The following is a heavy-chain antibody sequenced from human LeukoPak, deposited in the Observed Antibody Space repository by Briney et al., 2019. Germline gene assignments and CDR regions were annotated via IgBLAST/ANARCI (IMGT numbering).Heavy chain of an antibody. CDR2: INPNSGGT. V-gene: IGHV1-2*02. J-gene: IGHJ5*02. Sequence: ASVMVSCKASGYTFTDYYMHWVRQAPGQGLEWMGWINPNSGGTNYAQKFQGRVTMTRDTSISTAYMELSRLRSDDTALYYCARDLVQWALNNWFDPWGQGTLVTVSS. CDR3: ARDLVQWALNNWFDP. D-gene: IGHD1-26*01. CDR1: GYTFTDYY.